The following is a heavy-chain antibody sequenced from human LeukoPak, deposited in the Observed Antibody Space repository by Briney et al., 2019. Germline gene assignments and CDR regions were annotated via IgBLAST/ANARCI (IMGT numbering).Heavy chain of an antibody. J-gene: IGHJ4*02. CDR1: GFTFNNYA. D-gene: IGHD4-11*01. CDR3: ARRSNWDHHFDC. V-gene: IGHV3-9*03. Sequence: GGSLRLSCTASGFTFNNYAMHWVRHAPMKGLEWVASIYWRSEEIVYADSVKGRFTISRDNAKHSLYLQVNSLETEDMCLYYCARRSNWDHHFDCGGQGTLVTVSS. CDR2: IYWRSEEI.